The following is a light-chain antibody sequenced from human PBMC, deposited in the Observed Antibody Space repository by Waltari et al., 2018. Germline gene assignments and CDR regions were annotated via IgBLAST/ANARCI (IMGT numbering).Light chain of an antibody. V-gene: IGKV4-1*01. CDR3: QQYYSAPLT. CDR2: WAS. Sequence: DIVMTQSPDSLAVSLGERATINCQSSQNVLYSSNNQNYLAWYQKRPGQPPNLLIYWASTRESGVPDRFIGSGSGTDFTLTISSLQAEDVALYYCQQYYSAPLTFGQGTKVEIK. J-gene: IGKJ1*01. CDR1: QNVLYSSNNQNY.